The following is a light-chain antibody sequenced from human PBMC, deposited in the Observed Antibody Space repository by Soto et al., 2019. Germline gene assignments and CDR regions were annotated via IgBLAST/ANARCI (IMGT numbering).Light chain of an antibody. Sequence: QSALTQPASVSGAPGQRVTISCTGSSSNIGAGYDVHWYQQLPGTAPKLLIYGNSNRPSGVPDRFSGSKSGTSASLAITGLQAEDEADYYCQSYDSSLSLVVFGGGTKLTVL. CDR1: SSNIGAGYD. V-gene: IGLV1-40*01. J-gene: IGLJ2*01. CDR3: QSYDSSLSLVV. CDR2: GNS.